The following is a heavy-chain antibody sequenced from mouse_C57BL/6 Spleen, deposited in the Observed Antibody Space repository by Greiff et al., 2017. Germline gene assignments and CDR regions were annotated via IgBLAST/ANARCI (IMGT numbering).Heavy chain of an antibody. CDR2: IYPGAGDT. J-gene: IGHJ2*01. V-gene: IGHV1-82*01. Sequence: QVQLQQSGPELVKPGASVKISCKASGYAFSSSWMNWVKQRPGQGLEWIGRIYPGAGDTNYNGKFKGKATLPADKSSSTAYMQLSSLTSEDSAVYFCARWGTTGYFDDWGQGTTLTVSS. CDR1: GYAFSSSW. CDR3: ARWGTTGYFDD. D-gene: IGHD1-1*01.